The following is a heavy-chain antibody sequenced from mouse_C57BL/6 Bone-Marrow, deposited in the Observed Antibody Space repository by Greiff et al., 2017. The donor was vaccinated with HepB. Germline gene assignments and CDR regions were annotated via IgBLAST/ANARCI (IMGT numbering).Heavy chain of an antibody. CDR1: GYTFTDYY. Sequence: VQLQQSGPVLVKPGASVKMSCKASGYTFTDYYMNWVKQSHGKSLEWIGVINPYNGGTSYNQKFKVKATLTVDNASSTAYMELNILTSEDSAVYYCALLLRGYAMDYCGQGTSVTVSS. CDR2: INPYNGGT. CDR3: ALLLRGYAMDY. V-gene: IGHV1-19*01. J-gene: IGHJ4*01. D-gene: IGHD1-1*01.